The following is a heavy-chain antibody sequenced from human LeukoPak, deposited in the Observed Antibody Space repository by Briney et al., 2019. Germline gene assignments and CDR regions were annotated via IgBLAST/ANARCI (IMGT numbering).Heavy chain of an antibody. CDR2: ISAYNGNT. D-gene: IGHD3-9*01. J-gene: IGHJ3*02. CDR1: GGTFNTYA. Sequence: ASVKVSCKASGGTFNTYAISWVRQAPGQGLEWMGRISAYNGNTNYAQKLQGRVTMTTDTSTSTAYMELRSLRSDDTAVYYCARDNYNILTGYVRYAFDIWGQGTMVTVSS. CDR3: ARDNYNILTGYVRYAFDI. V-gene: IGHV1-18*04.